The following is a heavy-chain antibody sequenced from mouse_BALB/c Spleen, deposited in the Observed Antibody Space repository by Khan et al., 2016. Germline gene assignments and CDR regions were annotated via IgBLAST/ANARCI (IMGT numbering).Heavy chain of an antibody. CDR3: ARHSYDGYNLDC. D-gene: IGHD2-3*01. Sequence: QVQLKESGPGLVAPSQSLSITCTVSGFSLTDYGVSWIRQPPGKGLEWLGVIWGGGSTYYNSALKSRLSVSKDNTKSQDFLKMNSLQTDDTAMYCCARHSYDGYNLDCWGQGTTLTVSS. J-gene: IGHJ2*01. CDR2: IWGGGST. CDR1: GFSLTDYG. V-gene: IGHV2-6-5*01.